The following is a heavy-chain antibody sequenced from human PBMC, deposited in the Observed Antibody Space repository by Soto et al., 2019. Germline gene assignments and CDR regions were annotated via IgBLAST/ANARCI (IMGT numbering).Heavy chain of an antibody. CDR3: ARGDFYCSDIPAGWIDP. J-gene: IGHJ5*02. CDR1: GYIFVNYG. D-gene: IGHD3-10*01. Sequence: QVHLVQSAGEVKKPGASVKVSCKTSGYIFVNYGITWVRQAPGQGLEWMGRISGYNGNANYAQKFQDRVTMTTDTSTNTAYLELRSLRFDDTAVYYCARGDFYCSDIPAGWIDPWGQGTLVTVSS. V-gene: IGHV1-18*01. CDR2: ISGYNGNA.